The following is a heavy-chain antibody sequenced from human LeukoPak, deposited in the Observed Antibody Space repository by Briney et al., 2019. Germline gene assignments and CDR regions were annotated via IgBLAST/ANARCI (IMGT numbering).Heavy chain of an antibody. CDR3: AKALRDVVMTD. CDR1: GFTFSSYG. CDR2: IWYDGSNK. J-gene: IGHJ4*02. Sequence: PGGSLRLSCAASGFTFSSYGMHWVRQAPGKGLEWVAVIWYDGSNKYYADSVKGRFTISRDNSKNTLYLQMNSLRAEDTAVYYCAKALRDVVMTDWGQGTLVTVSS. D-gene: IGHD3-22*01. V-gene: IGHV3-33*06.